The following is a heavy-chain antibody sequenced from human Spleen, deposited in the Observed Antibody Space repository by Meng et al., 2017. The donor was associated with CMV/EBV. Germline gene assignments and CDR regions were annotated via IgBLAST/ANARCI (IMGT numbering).Heavy chain of an antibody. CDR3: ARDLGANPYYYYYGMDV. J-gene: IGHJ6*02. CDR1: GFTVSSNY. D-gene: IGHD3-16*01. V-gene: IGHV3-53*01. CDR2: IYSGGST. Sequence: GESLKISCAASGFTVSSNYMGWVRQAPGKGLEWVSVIYSGGSTYYADSVKGRFTISRDNSKNTLYLQMNSLRAEDTAVYYCARDLGANPYYYYYGMDVWGQGTTVTVSS.